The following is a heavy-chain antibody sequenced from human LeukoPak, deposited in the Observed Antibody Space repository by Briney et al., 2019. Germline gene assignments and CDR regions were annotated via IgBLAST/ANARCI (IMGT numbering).Heavy chain of an antibody. Sequence: VASVKVSCKASGYTFTSYGISWVRQAPGQGLEWMGWISAYNGNTNYAQKLQGRVTMTTDTSTSTAYMELRSLRSDDTAVYYCARDQGSGWPYYYYYYYMDVWGKGTTVTVSS. CDR1: GYTFTSYG. J-gene: IGHJ6*03. CDR2: ISAYNGNT. CDR3: ARDQGSGWPYYYYYYYMDV. D-gene: IGHD6-19*01. V-gene: IGHV1-18*01.